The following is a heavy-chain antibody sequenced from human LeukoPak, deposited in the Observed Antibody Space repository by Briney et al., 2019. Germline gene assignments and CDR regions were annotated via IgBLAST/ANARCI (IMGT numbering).Heavy chain of an antibody. CDR3: ARATVTTKGPFDY. D-gene: IGHD4-11*01. V-gene: IGHV1-69*13. CDR2: IIPIFGTA. J-gene: IGHJ4*02. Sequence: SSVKVSCKASGGTFSSYAISWVRPAPGQGLAWMGGIIPIFGTANYAQKFQGRVTITADESTSTAYMELSSLRSEDTAVYYCARATVTTKGPFDYWGQGTLVTVSS. CDR1: GGTFSSYA.